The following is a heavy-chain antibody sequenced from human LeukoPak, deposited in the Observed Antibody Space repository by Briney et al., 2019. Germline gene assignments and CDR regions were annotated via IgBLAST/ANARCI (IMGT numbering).Heavy chain of an antibody. V-gene: IGHV3-23*05. CDR1: EFIFSDYA. D-gene: IGHD6-19*01. Sequence: GGSLRLSCAAYEFIFSDYAMGWVREAPGKGLEWVSTIDKTTYPTFYADSVKGRYTISRDNSKNTLYLQMNSLRTEDTAVYFCAKFEGATIPGWFNDYWGQGILVTVPS. CDR3: AKFEGATIPGWFNDY. J-gene: IGHJ4*02. CDR2: IDKTTYPT.